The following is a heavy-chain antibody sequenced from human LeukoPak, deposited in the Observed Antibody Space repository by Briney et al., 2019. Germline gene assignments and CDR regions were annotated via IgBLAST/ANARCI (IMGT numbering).Heavy chain of an antibody. D-gene: IGHD2-21*02. J-gene: IGHJ4*02. V-gene: IGHV3-53*01. CDR2: LQSGGST. Sequence: GGSLRLSCAASGLTVGSNYMSWGRQAPGKGLEWVSLLQSGGSTSYADSVKGRFTISRDSSKNTLYLQMNSLRDEDTAVYFCARAGVACGGDCYMTFWEPYFADWGQGTLVTVSS. CDR3: ARAGVACGGDCYMTFWEPYFAD. CDR1: GLTVGSNY.